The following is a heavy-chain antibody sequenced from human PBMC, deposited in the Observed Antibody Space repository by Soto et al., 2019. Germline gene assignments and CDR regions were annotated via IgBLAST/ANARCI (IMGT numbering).Heavy chain of an antibody. D-gene: IGHD1-26*01. CDR3: ARAGEGAGPPYDVFDI. V-gene: IGHV1-69*12. J-gene: IGHJ3*02. CDR1: GGTFSSYA. CDR2: IIPTFGTA. Sequence: QVQLVQSGAEVKKPGSSVKVSCKASGGTFSSYAISWVRQAPGQGLEWMGGIIPTFGTANYAQKFQGRVTITADESTSTAYMELSSLSSDDTAVYYCARAGEGAGPPYDVFDIWGQGTMVTVSS.